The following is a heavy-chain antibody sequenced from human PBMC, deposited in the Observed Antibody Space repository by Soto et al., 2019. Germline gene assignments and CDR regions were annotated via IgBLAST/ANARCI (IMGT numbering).Heavy chain of an antibody. CDR2: ISATSNTI. J-gene: IGHJ6*02. CDR1: GLTLSAYS. Sequence: GGSLRLSCAASGLTLSAYSMNWVRQAPGKGLEWVSYISATSNTIYYADSVKGRFTISRDNAKNSLYLQMNSLRDDDTAVYYCARAKYSENYKFYYYGMDVWGQGTRVTVSS. CDR3: ARAKYSENYKFYYYGMDV. V-gene: IGHV3-48*02. D-gene: IGHD1-26*01.